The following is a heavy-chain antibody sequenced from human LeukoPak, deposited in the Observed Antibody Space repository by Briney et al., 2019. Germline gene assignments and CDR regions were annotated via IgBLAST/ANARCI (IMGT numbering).Heavy chain of an antibody. CDR2: INPNSGGT. CDR1: GYTFTGYY. J-gene: IGHJ4*02. V-gene: IGHV1-2*02. Sequence: ASVKVSCKTSGYTFTGYYMHWVRQAPGQGLEWMGWINPNSGGTNYAQKFQGRVTMTRDTSISTAYMELSRLRSDDTAVYYCARDGYGDYDTLDYWGQGTLVTVSS. D-gene: IGHD4-17*01. CDR3: ARDGYGDYDTLDY.